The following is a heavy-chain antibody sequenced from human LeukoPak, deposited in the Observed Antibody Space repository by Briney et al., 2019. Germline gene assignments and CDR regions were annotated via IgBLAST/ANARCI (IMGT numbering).Heavy chain of an antibody. CDR2: IWNDGNSA. CDR3: ARDNTGSIDF. D-gene: IGHD1-1*01. CDR1: GFTFSSYS. J-gene: IGHJ4*02. Sequence: PGGSLRLSCAASGFTFSSYSMNWVRQAPGRGLDWVAIIWNDGNSAYYADSVKGRFSISRDNSRNTLYLQMNSLRAEDTGVYYCARDNTGSIDFWGQGTQVTVSS. V-gene: IGHV3-33*08.